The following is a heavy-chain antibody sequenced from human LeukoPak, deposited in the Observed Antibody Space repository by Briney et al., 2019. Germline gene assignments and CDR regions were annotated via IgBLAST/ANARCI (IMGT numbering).Heavy chain of an antibody. CDR1: GYTFTSYG. CDR2: ISAYNGNT. D-gene: IGHD6-19*01. J-gene: IGHJ3*02. V-gene: IGHV1-18*01. CDR3: ARHNIAGSGWSAFDI. Sequence: ASVKVSCKASGYTFTSYGISWVRQAPGQGLEWMGWISAYNGNTNYAQKLQGRVTMTTDTSTSTAYMELRSPRSDDTAVYYCARHNIAGSGWSAFDIWGQGTMVTVSS.